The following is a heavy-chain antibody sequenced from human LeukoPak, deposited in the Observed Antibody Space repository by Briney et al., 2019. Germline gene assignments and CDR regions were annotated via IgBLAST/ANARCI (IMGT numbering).Heavy chain of an antibody. CDR3: ARDGNGWYNWFDP. CDR2: INPNSGGT. D-gene: IGHD4-23*01. J-gene: IGHJ5*02. CDR1: GYTFTGYY. Sequence: ASVKVSCKASGYTFTGYYMHWVRQAPGQGLEWMGWINPNSGGTNYAQKFQGRVTMTRDTSISTAYMELSRLRSDDTAVYYCARDGNGWYNWFDPWGQGTLVTVSS. V-gene: IGHV1-2*02.